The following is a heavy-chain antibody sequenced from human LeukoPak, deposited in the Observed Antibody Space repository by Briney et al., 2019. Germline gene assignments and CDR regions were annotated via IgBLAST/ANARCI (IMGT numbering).Heavy chain of an antibody. J-gene: IGHJ4*02. CDR2: IYYSGST. Sequence: PSETLSLTCTVSGGSISSSSYYWGWIRQPPGKGLEWIGSIYYSGSTYYNPSLKSRVTISVDTSKNQFSLKLSSVTTADTAVYYCARRPVRYFDWLLFSFDYWGQGILVTVSS. D-gene: IGHD3-9*01. CDR3: ARRPVRYFDWLLFSFDY. V-gene: IGHV4-39*01. CDR1: GGSISSSSYY.